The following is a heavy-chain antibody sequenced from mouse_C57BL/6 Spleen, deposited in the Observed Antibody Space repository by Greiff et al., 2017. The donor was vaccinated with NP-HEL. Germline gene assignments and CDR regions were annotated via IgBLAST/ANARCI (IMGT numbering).Heavy chain of an antibody. Sequence: VQLQQSGTELVKPGASVKLSCKASGYTFTSYWMHWVKQRPGQGLEWIGNINPSNGGTNYNEKFKSKATLTVDKSSSTAYMQLSSLTSEDSAVYYCAREGYGNYVKFAYWGQGTLVTVSA. V-gene: IGHV1-53*01. D-gene: IGHD2-1*01. J-gene: IGHJ3*01. CDR3: AREGYGNYVKFAY. CDR2: INPSNGGT. CDR1: GYTFTSYW.